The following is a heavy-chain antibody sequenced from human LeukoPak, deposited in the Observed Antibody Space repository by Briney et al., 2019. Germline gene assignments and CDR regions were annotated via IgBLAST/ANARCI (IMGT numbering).Heavy chain of an antibody. CDR3: ARARGRSINDAFDI. D-gene: IGHD3-16*01. Sequence: GGSLRLSCAASGFTFSTYSMNWVRQAPGKGLEWLSHISSSSSTIYYADSVKGRFTISRDNAKNSLYLQMNSLRAEDTAVYYCARARGRSINDAFDIWGQGTMVTVSS. CDR2: ISSSSSTI. V-gene: IGHV3-48*01. J-gene: IGHJ3*02. CDR1: GFTFSTYS.